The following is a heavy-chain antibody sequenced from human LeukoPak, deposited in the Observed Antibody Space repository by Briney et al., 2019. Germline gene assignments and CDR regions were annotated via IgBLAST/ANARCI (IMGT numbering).Heavy chain of an antibody. CDR3: ARGAPGY. CDR2: ITHGGST. CDR1: GGSFSDYL. J-gene: IGHJ4*02. V-gene: IGHV4-34*01. Sequence: PSETLSLTCAVYGGSFSDYLWTWIRQTPGKGLEWIGDITHGGSTNYNPSLKSRVTISVDTSKNQSSLQMTSLTAAHPAVYYCARGAPGYWGQGTLVTVSS.